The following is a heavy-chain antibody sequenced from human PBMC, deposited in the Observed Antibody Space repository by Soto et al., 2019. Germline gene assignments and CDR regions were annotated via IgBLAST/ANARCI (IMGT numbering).Heavy chain of an antibody. CDR3: ARSGVRGVSPNWFDP. CDR1: GYTFTGYY. J-gene: IGHJ5*02. V-gene: IGHV1-18*04. Sequence: ASVKVSCKASGYTFTGYYMHWVRQAPGQGLEWMGWISAYNGNTNYAQKLQGRVTMTTDTSTSTAYMELRSLRSDDTAVYYCARSGVRGVSPNWFDPWGQGTLVTVSS. D-gene: IGHD3-10*01. CDR2: ISAYNGNT.